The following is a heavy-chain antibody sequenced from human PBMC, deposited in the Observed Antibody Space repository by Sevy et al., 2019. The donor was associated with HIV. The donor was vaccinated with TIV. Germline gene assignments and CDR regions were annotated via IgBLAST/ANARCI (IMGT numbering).Heavy chain of an antibody. D-gene: IGHD5-12*01. CDR2: INTLSGGT. CDR1: GYTFTGYY. J-gene: IGHJ4*02. Sequence: ASVKVSCKASGYTFTGYYMHWVRQTPGQGLEWVGWINTLSGGTNYAQKFQGRATMTRDTSISTAHMEVTRLRSNDTAVFYCARGFSGYDLFPSGFDYWGQGTLITVSS. CDR3: ARGFSGYDLFPSGFDY. V-gene: IGHV1-2*02.